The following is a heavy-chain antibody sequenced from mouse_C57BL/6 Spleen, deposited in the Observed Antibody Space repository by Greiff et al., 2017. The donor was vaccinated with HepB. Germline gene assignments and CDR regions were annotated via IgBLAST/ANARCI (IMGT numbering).Heavy chain of an antibody. V-gene: IGHV1-69*01. J-gene: IGHJ2*01. CDR1: GYTFTSYW. CDR3: ARGRADFDY. Sequence: QVQLQQPGAELVMPGASVKLSCKASGYTFTSYWMHWVKQRPGQGLEWIGEIDPSDSYTNYNQKFKGKSTLTVDKSSSTAYMQLSSLTSEDSAVYYCARGRADFDYCGQGTTLTVSS. D-gene: IGHD3-3*01. CDR2: IDPSDSYT.